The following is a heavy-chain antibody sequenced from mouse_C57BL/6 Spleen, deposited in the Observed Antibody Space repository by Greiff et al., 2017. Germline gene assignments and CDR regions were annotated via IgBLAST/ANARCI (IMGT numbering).Heavy chain of an antibody. V-gene: IGHV5-6*01. CDR3: ARHGSRDWYFDV. J-gene: IGHJ1*03. Sequence: EVHLVESGGDLVKPGGSLKLSCAASVFTFSSYGMSWVRQTPDKRLEWVATISSGGSYTYYPDSVKGRFTISRDNAKNTLYLQMSSLKSEDTAMYYCARHGSRDWYFDVWGTGTTVTVSS. CDR1: VFTFSSYG. D-gene: IGHD1-1*01. CDR2: ISSGGSYT.